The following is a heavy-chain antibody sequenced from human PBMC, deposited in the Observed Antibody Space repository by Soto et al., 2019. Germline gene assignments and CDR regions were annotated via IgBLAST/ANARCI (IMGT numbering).Heavy chain of an antibody. CDR1: GYTFTSYG. J-gene: IGHJ6*02. Sequence: ASVKVSCKASGYTFTSYGISWVRQAPGQGLEWMGWTNPNSGNTGYAQKFQGRVTMTRDTSISTAYMELSSLRSEDTAVYYCAGRIGYCSGGSCYVYGMDVWRQGTTVTVSS. D-gene: IGHD2-15*01. CDR2: TNPNSGNT. CDR3: AGRIGYCSGGSCYVYGMDV. V-gene: IGHV1-8*02.